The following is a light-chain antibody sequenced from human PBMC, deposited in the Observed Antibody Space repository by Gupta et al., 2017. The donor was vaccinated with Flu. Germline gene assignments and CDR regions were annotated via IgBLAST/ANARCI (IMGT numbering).Light chain of an antibody. CDR2: GTN. CDR3: VLYMGSGIWM. J-gene: IGLJ3*02. CDR1: SGSVSINNY. Sequence: QEPSFAVSPGGTVTLTCGLSSGSVSINNYPSWYQQTPGQTPRTLIYGTNTRSSGVPDRFSGSILGNKAALTITGAQADDASEYYCVLYMGSGIWMFGGGTKLTVL. V-gene: IGLV8-61*01.